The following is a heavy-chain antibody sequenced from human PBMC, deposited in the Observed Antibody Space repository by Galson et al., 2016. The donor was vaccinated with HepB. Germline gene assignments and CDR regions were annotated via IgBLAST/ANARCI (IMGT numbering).Heavy chain of an antibody. Sequence: SVKVSCKASGYTFTSYDINWVRQATGQGLEWVGWMNPNSGNTGYAQKFQGRVTLTWNTSISTAYLELTSLRSEDTAVYYCARVMACSGGRCYPWNYASDIWGQGTMVTVSS. CDR3: ARVMACSGGRCYPWNYASDI. D-gene: IGHD2-15*01. V-gene: IGHV1-8*01. CDR1: GYTFTSYD. J-gene: IGHJ3*02. CDR2: MNPNSGNT.